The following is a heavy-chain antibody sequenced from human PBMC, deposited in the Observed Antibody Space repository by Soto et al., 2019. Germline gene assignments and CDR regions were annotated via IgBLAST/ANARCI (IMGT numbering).Heavy chain of an antibody. V-gene: IGHV3-74*01. J-gene: IGHJ4*02. D-gene: IGHD3-22*01. CDR2: IDSDGSTT. CDR3: AKGYYDSSRYYCDY. CDR1: GFTFSDYW. Sequence: GGSLRLSCAVSGFTFSDYWMHWVRQAPGRGLVWVSHIDSDGSTTTYADSVKGRFSISRDNSKNTLYLEMSSLRAEDTAVYYCAKGYYDSSRYYCDYWGQGTLVTVSS.